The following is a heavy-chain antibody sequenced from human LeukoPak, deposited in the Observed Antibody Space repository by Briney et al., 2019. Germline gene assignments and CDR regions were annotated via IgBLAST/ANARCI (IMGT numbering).Heavy chain of an antibody. Sequence: GESLKISYKGSGYNFTSYWTGCVRQLPGEDLEWMVFVYPGDSDTRYSPSFQGQVTISADKSISTAYLQWSSLKASDTAMYYCARQNYDILTGYYRFDYWGQGTLVTVSS. CDR2: VYPGDSDT. V-gene: IGHV5-51*01. D-gene: IGHD3-9*01. CDR1: GYNFTSYW. J-gene: IGHJ4*02. CDR3: ARQNYDILTGYYRFDY.